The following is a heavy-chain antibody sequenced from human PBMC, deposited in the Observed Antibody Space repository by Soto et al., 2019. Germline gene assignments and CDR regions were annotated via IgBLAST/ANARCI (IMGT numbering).Heavy chain of an antibody. CDR1: GYSFNTYW. CDR2: IYPGESDS. D-gene: IGHD2-2*02. Sequence: GESLKISCKGSGYSFNTYWIAWVRQMPGKGLEWMGIIYPGESDSRYSPSFQGQVTISADKSISTAYLQWSSLRASDTAIYYCARQHCSSTSCHTGSQYYFDYWGQGTLVTVSS. V-gene: IGHV5-51*01. CDR3: ARQHCSSTSCHTGSQYYFDY. J-gene: IGHJ4*02.